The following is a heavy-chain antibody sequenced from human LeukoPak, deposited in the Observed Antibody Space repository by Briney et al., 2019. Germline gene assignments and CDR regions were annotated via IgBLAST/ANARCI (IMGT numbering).Heavy chain of an antibody. CDR3: TRDGYSSGWYRAEYFQH. J-gene: IGHJ1*01. D-gene: IGHD6-19*01. CDR2: IRSKAYGGTT. V-gene: IGHV3-49*03. CDR1: GFTFGDYA. Sequence: GGSLRLSCTASGFTFGDYAMSWFLQAPGKGLEWVGFIRSKAYGGTTEYAASVKGRFTISRDDSKSIAYLQMNSLKTEDTAVYYCTRDGYSSGWYRAEYFQHWGQGTLVTVSS.